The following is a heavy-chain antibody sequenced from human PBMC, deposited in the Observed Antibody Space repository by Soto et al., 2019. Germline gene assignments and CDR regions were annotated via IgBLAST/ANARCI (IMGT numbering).Heavy chain of an antibody. J-gene: IGHJ6*02. CDR2: IWYDGSNK. D-gene: IGHD5-18*01. CDR3: ARVCGTAMVNCHYYYGMDV. CDR1: GFTFSSYG. Sequence: PGGSLRLSCAASGFTFSSYGMHWVRQAPGKGLEWVAVIWYDGSNKYYAGSVKGRFTISRDNSKNTLYLQMNSLRAEDTAVYYCARVCGTAMVNCHYYYGMDVWGQGTTVTVSS. V-gene: IGHV3-33*01.